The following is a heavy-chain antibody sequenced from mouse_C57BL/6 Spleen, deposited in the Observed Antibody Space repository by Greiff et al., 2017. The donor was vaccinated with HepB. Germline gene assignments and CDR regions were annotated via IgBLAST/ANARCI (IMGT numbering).Heavy chain of an antibody. CDR1: GFTFSDYG. J-gene: IGHJ3*01. CDR3: ARGITTVPSWFAY. CDR2: ISSGSSTI. Sequence: EVQRVESGGGLVKPGGSLKLSCAASGFTFSDYGMHWVRQAPEKGLEWVAYISSGSSTIYYADTVKGRFTISRDNAKNTLFLQMTSLRSEDTAMYYCARGITTVPSWFAYWGQGTLVTVSA. D-gene: IGHD1-1*01. V-gene: IGHV5-17*01.